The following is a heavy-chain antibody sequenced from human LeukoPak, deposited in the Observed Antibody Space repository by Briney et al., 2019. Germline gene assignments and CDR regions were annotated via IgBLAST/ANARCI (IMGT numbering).Heavy chain of an antibody. Sequence: PGGSLRLSCAASVSTLSTHWMSWFRQNPGKGLEWVASLEQDGGGKYYVDSVKGRFTISRDSAKNSVYLQMNSLRPEDTAVYYCARETRGAVGSYWGQGTLVTVSS. CDR1: VSTLSTHW. CDR2: LEQDGGGK. D-gene: IGHD6-19*01. CDR3: ARETRGAVGSY. J-gene: IGHJ4*02. V-gene: IGHV3-7*05.